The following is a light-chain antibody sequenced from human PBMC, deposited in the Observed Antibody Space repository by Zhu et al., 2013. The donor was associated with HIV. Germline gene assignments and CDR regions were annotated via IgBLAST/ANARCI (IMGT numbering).Light chain of an antibody. CDR3: QQYGSSPIT. Sequence: EIVLTQSPGTLSLSPGERATLSCRASQSVSSSYLAWYQQKPGQAPRLLIYGAYARAAGIPARFSGSGSGTEFTFTISSLHSEDFAVYYCQQYGSSPITFGQGTRLEIK. CDR2: GAY. J-gene: IGKJ5*01. V-gene: IGKV3-20*01. CDR1: QSVSSSY.